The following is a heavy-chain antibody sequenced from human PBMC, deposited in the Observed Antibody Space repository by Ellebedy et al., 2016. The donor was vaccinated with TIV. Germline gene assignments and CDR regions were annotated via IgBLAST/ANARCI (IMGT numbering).Heavy chain of an antibody. CDR2: IIPIFGTA. J-gene: IGHJ6*02. CDR1: GGTFSSYA. V-gene: IGHV1-69*13. CDR3: ARTFGLLGYYYYGMDV. D-gene: IGHD3-10*01. Sequence: AASVKVSCKASGGTFSSYAISWVRQAPGQGLEWMGGIIPIFGTANYAQKFQGRVTITADESTSTAYMELRSLRSEDTAVYYCARTFGLLGYYYYGMDVWGQGTTVTVSS.